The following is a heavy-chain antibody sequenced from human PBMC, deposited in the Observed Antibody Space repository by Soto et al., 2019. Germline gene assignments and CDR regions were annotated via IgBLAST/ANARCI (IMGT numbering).Heavy chain of an antibody. V-gene: IGHV4-59*11. J-gene: IGHJ6*02. CDR2: IYYRGST. Sequence: WETLSLTCTVSGGSISSHYWSWVRQAPGKGLEWIGHIYYRGSTTYNPSLRSRSTISVDTSNNQFSLKLNSVTTADTAVYYCARDGREASGMDVWGQGTKVTVSS. D-gene: IGHD1-26*01. CDR3: ARDGREASGMDV. CDR1: GGSISSHY.